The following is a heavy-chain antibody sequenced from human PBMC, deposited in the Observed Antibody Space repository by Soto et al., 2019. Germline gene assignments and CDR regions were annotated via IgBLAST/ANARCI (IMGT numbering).Heavy chain of an antibody. CDR2: IYHSGST. V-gene: IGHV4-30-2*01. J-gene: IGHJ4*02. CDR3: ASAGDYYDSSGPLAY. CDR1: GGSISSGGYS. Sequence: PSETLSLTCAVSGGSISSGGYSWSWIRQPPGKGLEWIGYIYHSGSTYYNPSLKSRVTISVDKSKNQFSLKLSSVTAADTAVYYCASAGDYYDSSGPLAYWGQGTLVTVSS. D-gene: IGHD3-22*01.